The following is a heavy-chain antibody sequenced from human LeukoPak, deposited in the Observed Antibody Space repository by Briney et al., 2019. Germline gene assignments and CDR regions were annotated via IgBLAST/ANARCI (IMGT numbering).Heavy chain of an antibody. CDR1: GFTFSSYG. Sequence: GGSLRLSCAASGFTFSSYGMHWVRQAPGKGLEWVSYISSSGSTIYYADSVKGRFTISRDNAKNSLYLQMNSLRAEDTAVYYCAREPRYYYGSGSGFDYWGQGTLVTVSS. D-gene: IGHD3-10*01. CDR3: AREPRYYYGSGSGFDY. CDR2: ISSSGSTI. J-gene: IGHJ4*02. V-gene: IGHV3-48*04.